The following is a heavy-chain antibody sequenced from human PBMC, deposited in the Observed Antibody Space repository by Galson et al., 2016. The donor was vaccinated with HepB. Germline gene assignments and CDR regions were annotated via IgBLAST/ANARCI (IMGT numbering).Heavy chain of an antibody. V-gene: IGHV3-30*04. Sequence: LRLSCAASGFPFRSNAMHWVRQAPGKGLEWVAVISYDGSKKVYADSVKGRFTTSRDNSKNTFHLQMNSLRPEDTAVYYCARDLTPLIVVVNTYYFDSWGQGTRVTVSS. D-gene: IGHD3-22*01. J-gene: IGHJ4*02. CDR1: GFPFRSNA. CDR3: ARDLTPLIVVVNTYYFDS. CDR2: ISYDGSKK.